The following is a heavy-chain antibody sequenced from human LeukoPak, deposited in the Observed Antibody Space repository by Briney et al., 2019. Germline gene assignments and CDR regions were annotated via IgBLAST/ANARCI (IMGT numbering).Heavy chain of an antibody. CDR2: INHSGST. V-gene: IGHV4-34*01. D-gene: IGHD3-22*01. CDR1: GGSFSGYY. J-gene: IGHJ3*02. Sequence: SETLSLTCAVYGGSFSGYYWSWIRQPPGKGLEWIGEINHSGSTNYNPSLKSRVTISLDTSRNQSSLKLNSVTAADTAVYYCAKSNGYGLIDIWGQGTMVTVSS. CDR3: AKSNGYGLIDI.